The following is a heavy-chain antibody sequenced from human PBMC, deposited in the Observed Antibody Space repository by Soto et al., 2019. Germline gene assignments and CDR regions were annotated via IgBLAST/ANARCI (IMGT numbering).Heavy chain of an antibody. V-gene: IGHV1-24*01. D-gene: IGHD3-3*01. J-gene: IGHJ4*02. CDR1: GYTLTELS. Sequence: ASVKVSCKVSGYTLTELSMHWVRQAPGKGLEWMGGFDAEDGETIYAQKFQGRVTMTADTSTSTAYMELRSLRSEDTAVYYCARTTIFLPRKFDYWGQGTLVTVSS. CDR2: FDAEDGET. CDR3: ARTTIFLPRKFDY.